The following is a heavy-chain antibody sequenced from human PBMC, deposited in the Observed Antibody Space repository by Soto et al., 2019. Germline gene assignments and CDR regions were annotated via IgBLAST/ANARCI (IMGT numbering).Heavy chain of an antibody. Sequence: GGSLRLSCAASGFTFSSYWMSWVRQAPGKGLEWVSAISGSGGSTYYADSVKGRFTISRDNSKNTLYLQMNSLRAEDTAVYYCAKRLYSGYDYPPYYYYGMDVWGQGTTVTVSS. V-gene: IGHV3-23*01. CDR3: AKRLYSGYDYPPYYYYGMDV. CDR1: GFTFSSYW. J-gene: IGHJ6*02. D-gene: IGHD5-12*01. CDR2: ISGSGGST.